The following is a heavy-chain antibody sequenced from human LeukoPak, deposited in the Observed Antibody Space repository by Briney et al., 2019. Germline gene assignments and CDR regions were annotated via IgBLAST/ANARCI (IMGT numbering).Heavy chain of an antibody. Sequence: SETLSLTCTVSGGSISSYYWSWIRRPAGKGLEWIGHMYTSGNTYYNPSLKTRVTMSVDTSKNQISLKLTSVTAADTAMYYCARDRGTYINAFDIWGRGTMVTVSS. CDR1: GGSISSYY. CDR3: ARDRGTYINAFDI. D-gene: IGHD1-26*01. V-gene: IGHV4-4*07. J-gene: IGHJ3*02. CDR2: MYTSGNT.